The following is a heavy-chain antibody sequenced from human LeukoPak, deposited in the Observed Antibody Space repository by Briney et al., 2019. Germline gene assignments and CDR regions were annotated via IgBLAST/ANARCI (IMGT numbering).Heavy chain of an antibody. D-gene: IGHD3-3*01. CDR2: IYYSGTT. Sequence: PSETLSLTCTVSGGSISSSSYSWGWIRQPPGRGREWIGSIYYSGTTYYNPSLKSRVTISVDTSKIQFSLKLSSVAATDTAVYFCARLRFDFWSGYAHPYFDYWGQGTLVTVSS. CDR1: GGSISSSSYS. CDR3: ARLRFDFWSGYAHPYFDY. J-gene: IGHJ4*02. V-gene: IGHV4-39*01.